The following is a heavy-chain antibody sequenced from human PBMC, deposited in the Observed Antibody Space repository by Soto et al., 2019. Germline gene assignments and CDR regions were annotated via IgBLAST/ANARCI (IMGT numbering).Heavy chain of an antibody. CDR2: IVANNGTT. Sequence: VRQAPGQGLEWMGGIVANNGTTNYALKLQGRVTMTADKSTSTAYMELSSLRSEDAAAYYCARAGFNYDRSGYYIDYYYYGMDVWGQGTTVTVSS. CDR3: ARAGFNYDRSGYYIDYYYYGMDV. V-gene: IGHV1-18*01. J-gene: IGHJ6*02. D-gene: IGHD3-22*01.